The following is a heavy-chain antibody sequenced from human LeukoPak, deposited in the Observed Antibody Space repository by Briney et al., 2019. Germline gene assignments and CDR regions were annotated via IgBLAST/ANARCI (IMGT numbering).Heavy chain of an antibody. CDR1: GFTFSTYG. CDR3: ARSAYGGNAQNFDY. D-gene: IGHD4-23*01. CDR2: IWYDGSNN. Sequence: GGSLRLSCAASGFTFSTYGMHWVRQAPGMGLEWVALIWYDGSNNYCADSVKGRFTISRDNSKNTLYLQMNSLRAEDTAVYYCARSAYGGNAQNFDYWDQGTLVTVSS. V-gene: IGHV3-33*01. J-gene: IGHJ4*02.